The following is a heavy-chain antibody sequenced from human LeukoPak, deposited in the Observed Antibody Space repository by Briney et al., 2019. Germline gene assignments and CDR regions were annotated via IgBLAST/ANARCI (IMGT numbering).Heavy chain of an antibody. CDR1: GGSFSGYY. Sequence: PSETLSLTCAVYGGSFSGYYWSWIRQPPGKGLEWIGEINHSGSTNYNPSLKSRVTISVDTSKNQFSLKLSSVTAADTAVYYCARSGAAAALNWGQRTLVTVSS. V-gene: IGHV4-34*01. J-gene: IGHJ4*02. D-gene: IGHD6-13*01. CDR2: INHSGST. CDR3: ARSGAAAALN.